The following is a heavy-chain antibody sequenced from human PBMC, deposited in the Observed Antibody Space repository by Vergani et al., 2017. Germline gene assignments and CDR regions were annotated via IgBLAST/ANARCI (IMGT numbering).Heavy chain of an antibody. V-gene: IGHV7-4-1*02. CDR1: GYTFTTYA. D-gene: IGHD3-10*01. CDR2: INTNTGNP. CDR3: ARDPRVREAPGGRFEY. Sequence: QVQLVQSGSELKKPGASVKVSCKASGYTFTTYAMNWVRQAPGQGLEWMGWINTNTGNPTYAPGFTGRFVFSLDTSGSTTYLHISSLEPEDTAVYYCARDPRVREAPGGRFEYWGQGTLVTVSS. J-gene: IGHJ4*02.